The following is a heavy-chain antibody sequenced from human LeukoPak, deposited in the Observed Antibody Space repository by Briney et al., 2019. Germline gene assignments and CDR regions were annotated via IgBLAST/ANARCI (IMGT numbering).Heavy chain of an antibody. V-gene: IGHV4-61*02. CDR1: GGSISSGSYY. CDR2: IYTSGST. D-gene: IGHD1-26*01. Sequence: PSQTLSLTCTVSGGSISSGSYYWSWIRQPAGKGLEWIGRIYTSGSTNYNPSLKSRVTISVDTSKNQFSLKLSSVTAADTAVYYCARGLRATTGYWGQGTLVTVSS. J-gene: IGHJ4*02. CDR3: ARGLRATTGY.